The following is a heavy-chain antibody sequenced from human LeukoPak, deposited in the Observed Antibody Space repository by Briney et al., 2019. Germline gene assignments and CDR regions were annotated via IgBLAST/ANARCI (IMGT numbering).Heavy chain of an antibody. CDR3: MCCAQLLADWYFDL. V-gene: IGHV3-23*01. D-gene: IGHD1-26*01. CDR1: GFTFSTYA. Sequence: GGSLRLSCAASGFTFSTYAMTWVRQAPGKGLEWVSVISRSGGTTYYADSVKGRFTVSRDYSKNTLYLQMNSLRAEDTAVYYCMCCAQLLADWYFDLWGRGTLVTVSS. J-gene: IGHJ2*01. CDR2: ISRSGGTT.